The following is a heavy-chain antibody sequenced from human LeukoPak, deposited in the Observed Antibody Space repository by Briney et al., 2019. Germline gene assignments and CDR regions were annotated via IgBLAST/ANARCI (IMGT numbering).Heavy chain of an antibody. V-gene: IGHV3-15*01. J-gene: IGHJ4*02. CDR1: GFTFSNAW. CDR2: IKTRTDGGTT. D-gene: IGHD5-24*01. Sequence: GGSLRLSCAVSGFTFSNAWMNWVRQAPGKGLEWVGRIKTRTDGGTTDYAAPVKGRFTISRDDSNNTLYLHMNSLRAEDTAVYYCARESSGWLQLFDYWGQGTLVTVSS. CDR3: ARESSGWLQLFDY.